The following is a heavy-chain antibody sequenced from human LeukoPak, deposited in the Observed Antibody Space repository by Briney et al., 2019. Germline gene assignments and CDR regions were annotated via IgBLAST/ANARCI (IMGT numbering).Heavy chain of an antibody. V-gene: IGHV1-46*01. CDR3: ASPPTYYYDSSGYYPLNH. Sequence: ASVKVSCKASGYTFTSYYMHWVRQAPGLGLEWMGIINPSGGSTSYAQKFQGRVTMTRDTSTSTVYMELSSLRSEDTAVYYCASPPTYYYDSSGYYPLNHWGQGTLVTVSS. J-gene: IGHJ4*02. CDR1: GYTFTSYY. D-gene: IGHD3-22*01. CDR2: INPSGGST.